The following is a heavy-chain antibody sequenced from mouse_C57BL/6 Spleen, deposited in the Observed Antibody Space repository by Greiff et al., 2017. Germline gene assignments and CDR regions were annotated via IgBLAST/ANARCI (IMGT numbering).Heavy chain of an antibody. V-gene: IGHV5-16*01. D-gene: IGHD1-1*01. CDR2: INYDGSST. Sequence: VESEGGLVQPGSSMKLSCTASGFTFSDYYMAWVRQVPEKGLEWVANINYDGSSTYYLDSLKSRFIISRDNAKNILYLQMSSLKSEDTATYYCARAYGSTFGDYWGQGTSVTVSS. J-gene: IGHJ4*01. CDR3: ARAYGSTFGDY. CDR1: GFTFSDYY.